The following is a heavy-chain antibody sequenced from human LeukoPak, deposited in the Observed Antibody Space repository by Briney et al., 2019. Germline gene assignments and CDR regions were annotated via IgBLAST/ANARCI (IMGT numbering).Heavy chain of an antibody. V-gene: IGHV3-7*01. CDR1: GFTFTKYW. Sequence: GGSLRLSCAASGFTFTKYWMTWVRQAPGKGLEWVSNIKQDGSDKNYMDSVKGRFTISRDNTKNSVYLQMSGLRAEDTAVYYCAREVWGPEYWGQGTLVTVSS. CDR2: IKQDGSDK. CDR3: AREVWGPEY. J-gene: IGHJ4*02. D-gene: IGHD1-14*01.